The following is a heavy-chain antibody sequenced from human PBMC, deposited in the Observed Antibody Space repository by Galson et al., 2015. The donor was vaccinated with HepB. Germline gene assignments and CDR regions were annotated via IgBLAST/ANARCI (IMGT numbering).Heavy chain of an antibody. CDR3: ARESPNDSYCSGGTCPLDV. V-gene: IGHV3-13*01. CDR2: IGRGGDT. J-gene: IGHJ6*04. D-gene: IGHD2-15*01. Sequence: SLRLSCAASGFTFSSYDFHWVRHTTGKGLEWVSAIGRGGDTYYSDSVKGRFTISRGNAQSSLYLQMNSLRAGDTGVYYCARESPNDSYCSGGTCPLDVWGTGTTVTVSS. CDR1: GFTFSSYD.